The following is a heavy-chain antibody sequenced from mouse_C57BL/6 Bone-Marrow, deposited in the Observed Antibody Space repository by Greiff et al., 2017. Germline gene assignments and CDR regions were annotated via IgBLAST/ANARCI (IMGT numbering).Heavy chain of an antibody. J-gene: IGHJ2*01. V-gene: IGHV1-69*01. CDR3: GGFITTIVPTHFDY. CDR2: IDPSDSYT. Sequence: QVQLQQSGAELVMPGASVKLSCKASGYTFTSYWMHWVKQRPGQGLEWIGEIDPSDSYTNYNQKFKGKSTLTVDKSSSTAYMQLSSLTSEDSAVYYCGGFITTIVPTHFDYWGQGTPLTVSS. D-gene: IGHD1-1*01. CDR1: GYTFTSYW.